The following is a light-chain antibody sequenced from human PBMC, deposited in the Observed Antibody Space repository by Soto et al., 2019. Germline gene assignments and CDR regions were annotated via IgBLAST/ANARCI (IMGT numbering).Light chain of an antibody. CDR2: GVS. V-gene: IGKV3-20*01. CDR1: QSVSSNY. CDR3: EQYGSSPRT. J-gene: IGKJ1*01. Sequence: EIVLTQSPGTLSLSPGERSTLSFSSSQSVSSNYFAWYQQKPGQAPRLLIYGVSSRATGIPDRFSGSGSGTDFTLTISRLEPEDFAVYYCEQYGSSPRTFGQGTKVDVK.